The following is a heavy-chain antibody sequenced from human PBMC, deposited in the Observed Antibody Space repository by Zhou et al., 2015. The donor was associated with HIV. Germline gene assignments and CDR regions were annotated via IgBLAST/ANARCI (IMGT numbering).Heavy chain of an antibody. D-gene: IGHD1-26*01. CDR1: GFTFSSYS. Sequence: VQLGGVWGEAWSSLGGVPETLLCSSGFTFSSYSMNWVRQAPGKGLEWVSSISSSSSYIYYADSVKGRFTISRDNAKNSLYLQMNSLRAEDTAVYYCARDHPPRGAKAFDIWGQGTMVTVSS. CDR2: ISSSSSYI. CDR3: ARDHPPRGAKAFDI. J-gene: IGHJ3*02. V-gene: IGHV3-21*01.